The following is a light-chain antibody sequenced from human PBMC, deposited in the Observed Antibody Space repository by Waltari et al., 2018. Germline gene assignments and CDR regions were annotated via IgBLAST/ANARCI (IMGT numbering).Light chain of an antibody. Sequence: DIVMTQSPDSLAVSLGERATINCKSSQSVLYRSDNTNYLGWYQQKPGLPPKRLIYWASTRESGVPDRFSGSGSGKDFTLTISSLQAEDVAVYYCQQYYSSPVTFGQGTRLEIK. V-gene: IGKV4-1*01. CDR3: QQYYSSPVT. CDR2: WAS. CDR1: QSVLYRSDNTNY. J-gene: IGKJ5*01.